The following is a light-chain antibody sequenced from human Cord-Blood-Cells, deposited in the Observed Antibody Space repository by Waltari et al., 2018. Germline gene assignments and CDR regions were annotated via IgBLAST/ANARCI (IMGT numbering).Light chain of an antibody. V-gene: IGKV3-11*01. J-gene: IGKJ5*01. Sequence: EIVLTQSPATLSLSPGERATLSCRARQSVSSYLAWYQQTPGQAPRLLIYDASNRATVIPARFSGSGSGTDFTLTISSLEPEDFAVYYCQQRSNWPITFGQGTRLEIK. CDR2: DAS. CDR1: QSVSSY. CDR3: QQRSNWPIT.